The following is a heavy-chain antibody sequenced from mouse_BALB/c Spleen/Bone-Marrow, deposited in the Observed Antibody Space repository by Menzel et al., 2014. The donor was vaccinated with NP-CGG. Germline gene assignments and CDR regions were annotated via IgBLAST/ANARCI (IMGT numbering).Heavy chain of an antibody. J-gene: IGHJ2*01. V-gene: IGHV1-80*01. D-gene: IGHD2-10*02. CDR3: ARKYGDY. CDR2: IYPGDGET. Sequence: VQLQESGAELVRPGSSVKISCKASGYPFSSYWMSWVKQRPGQGLEWIGQIYPGDGETNYNGKFKGNATLTADKSSSTAYMQLISLTSEDCAVYFCARKYGDYWGQGTTLTVSS. CDR1: GYPFSSYW.